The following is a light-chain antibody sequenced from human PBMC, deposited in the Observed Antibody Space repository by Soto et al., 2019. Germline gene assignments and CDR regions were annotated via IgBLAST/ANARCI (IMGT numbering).Light chain of an antibody. V-gene: IGLV2-14*01. J-gene: IGLJ1*01. CDR2: DVS. CDR3: SSFTSSVTYV. CDR1: SSDVGGHNS. Sequence: QPALTQPASVSGSPGQSITISCTGTSSDVGGHNSVSWYRQDPGKAPKLMIYDVSNRPSGVSDRFSGSKSGNTASLTISGLQIEDEADYYCSSFTSSVTYVFGTGTKVTVL.